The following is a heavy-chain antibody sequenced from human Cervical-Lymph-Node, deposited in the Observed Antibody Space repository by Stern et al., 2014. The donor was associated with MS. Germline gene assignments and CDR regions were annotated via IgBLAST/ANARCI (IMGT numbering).Heavy chain of an antibody. CDR2: INPVHGGT. J-gene: IGHJ6*02. CDR3: ARTKTVTTYYGMDV. V-gene: IGHV1-2*02. Sequence: QVQLVQSGAEVKQPGASVKVSCKASGYTFTDYYLHWVRQAPGQGLEWMGWINPVHGGTNSAQNFQGRVTMTRDTAISTAYMELSRLTSDDTAVYYCARTKTVTTYYGMDVWGQGTTVTVSS. D-gene: IGHD4-17*01. CDR1: GYTFTDYY.